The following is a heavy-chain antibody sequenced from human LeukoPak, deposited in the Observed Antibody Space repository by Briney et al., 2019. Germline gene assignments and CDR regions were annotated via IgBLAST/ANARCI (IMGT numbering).Heavy chain of an antibody. Sequence: SETLSLTCNVSGGSISTTTNSWGWAWIRQRPTKGLEWIGSIYYGGSPYYTSSLKSRVTISVDTSKNQFSLKLTSVTAADTAVYFCARGRGYRGIAPRLTHHYFDYWGQGTLVTVSS. V-gene: IGHV4-39*07. CDR1: GGSISTTTNS. J-gene: IGHJ4*02. D-gene: IGHD6-6*01. CDR2: IYYGGSP. CDR3: ARGRGYRGIAPRLTHHYFDY.